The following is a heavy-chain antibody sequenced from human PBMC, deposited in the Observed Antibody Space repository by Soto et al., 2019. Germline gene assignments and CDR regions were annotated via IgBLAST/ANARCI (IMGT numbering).Heavy chain of an antibody. D-gene: IGHD3-10*01. Sequence: QVQLVQSGAEMKKPGSSVKVSCQSSGGTFNTYAMNWVRQAPGQGPERMGDISPMFGAANYAPKFQGRVTITADESTGTSYMQLSILTSEDTALYFCAREVQVHTPAFVYWGQGTLVTVSS. V-gene: IGHV1-69*19. CDR2: ISPMFGAA. J-gene: IGHJ4*02. CDR1: GGTFNTYA. CDR3: AREVQVHTPAFVY.